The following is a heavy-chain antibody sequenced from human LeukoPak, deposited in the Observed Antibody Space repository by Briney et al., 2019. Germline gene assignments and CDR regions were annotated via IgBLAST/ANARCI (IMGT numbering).Heavy chain of an antibody. CDR2: IIPIFGTA. D-gene: IGHD4-17*01. V-gene: IGHV1-69*13. CDR3: ARGDYGDYERGGYYYYYGMDV. Sequence: ASVKVSCKASGGTFSSYAISWVRRAPGQGLEWMGGIIPIFGTANYAQKFQGRVTITADESTSTAYMELSSLRSEDTAVYYCARGDYGDYERGGYYYYYGMDVWGQGTTVTVSS. CDR1: GGTFSSYA. J-gene: IGHJ6*02.